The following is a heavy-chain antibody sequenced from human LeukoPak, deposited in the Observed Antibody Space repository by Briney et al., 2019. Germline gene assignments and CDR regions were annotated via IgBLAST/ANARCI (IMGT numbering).Heavy chain of an antibody. CDR2: ISYDGSNK. CDR1: GFTCSSYA. CDR3: ARGRGYAGSDI. D-gene: IGHD5-12*01. V-gene: IGHV3-30-3*01. J-gene: IGHJ3*02. Sequence: GRSLRLSRAASGFTCSSYAMHWVRQAPGKGLPWVAFISYDGSNKYYPASVKGRFTISRDNAKNTLYLEMNSLTAEDTAVYYCARGRGYAGSDIWGQGTMVTVSS.